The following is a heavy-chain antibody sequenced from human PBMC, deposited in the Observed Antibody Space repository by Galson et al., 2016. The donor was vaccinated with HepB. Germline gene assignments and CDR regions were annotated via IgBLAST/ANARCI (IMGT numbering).Heavy chain of an antibody. V-gene: IGHV3-7*01. J-gene: IGHJ3*01. CDR3: VRDDYLDV. D-gene: IGHD4-11*01. CDR1: GFSISIYS. Sequence: SLRLSCAASGFSISIYSMNWVRQAPGKGLEWVADIKADGRDKFYVDSVKGRFTIARDNTKNSLYLQMNSLGAEDTAVYYCVRDDYLDVWGQGTMVIVSS. CDR2: IKADGRDK.